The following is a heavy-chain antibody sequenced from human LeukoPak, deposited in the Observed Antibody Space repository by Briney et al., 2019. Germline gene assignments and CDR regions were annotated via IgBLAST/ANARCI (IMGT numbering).Heavy chain of an antibody. Sequence: PSETVSLTCTVSGGSISSSSYYWGWIRQPPGKGLEWIGSIYYSGSTYYNPSLKSRVTISVDTSKNQFSLKLSSVTAADTALYYCARPRRDGYNYGYFDLWGRGTLVTVSS. D-gene: IGHD5-24*01. V-gene: IGHV4-39*01. CDR3: ARPRRDGYNYGYFDL. CDR2: IYYSGST. CDR1: GGSISSSSYY. J-gene: IGHJ2*01.